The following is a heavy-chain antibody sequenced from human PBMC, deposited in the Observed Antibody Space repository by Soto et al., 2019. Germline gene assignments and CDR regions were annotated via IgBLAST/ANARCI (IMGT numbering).Heavy chain of an antibody. J-gene: IGHJ6*02. CDR1: GFTFSSYE. Sequence: QTGGSLRLSCAASGFTFSSYEMNWVRQSPGKGLEWVSYISSSGSTIYYADSVKGRFTISRDNAKNSLYLQMNSLRAEDTAVYYCARVCDSGYDCGGEYGMDVWGQGTTVTVSS. V-gene: IGHV3-48*03. D-gene: IGHD5-12*01. CDR3: ARVCDSGYDCGGEYGMDV. CDR2: ISSSGSTI.